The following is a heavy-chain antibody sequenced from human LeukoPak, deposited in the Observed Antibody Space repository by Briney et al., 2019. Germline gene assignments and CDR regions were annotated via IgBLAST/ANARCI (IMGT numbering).Heavy chain of an antibody. CDR3: ARDGLVQYFDY. CDR2: IYTGGNT. V-gene: IGHV3-53*01. J-gene: IGHJ4*02. Sequence: GSLRLSCAASGFTVSTNYMSWVRQAPGKGLEWVSVIYTGGNTYYADSVKGRFTISRDNSKNTLYLQMNSLRAEDTAVYHCARDGLVQYFDYWGQGTLVTVSS. D-gene: IGHD3-3*01. CDR1: GFTVSTNY.